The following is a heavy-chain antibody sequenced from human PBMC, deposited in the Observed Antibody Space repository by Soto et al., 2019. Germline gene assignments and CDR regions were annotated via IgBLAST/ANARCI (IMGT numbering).Heavy chain of an antibody. CDR3: AKCGVTGKFDS. D-gene: IGHD2-21*02. CDR1: GFTFGSYW. CDR2: IRGSGGGT. V-gene: IGHV3-23*01. J-gene: IGHJ4*02. Sequence: GGSLRLSCAASGFTFGSYWMSWVRQAPGKGLEWVSAIRGSGGGTYFADSVEGRFAVSRDNSKNTLYLQMDSLTADDTAFYYCAKCGVTGKFDSWGQGTLVTVSS.